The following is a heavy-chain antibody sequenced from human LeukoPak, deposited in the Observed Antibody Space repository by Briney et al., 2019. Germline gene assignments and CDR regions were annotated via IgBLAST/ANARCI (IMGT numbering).Heavy chain of an antibody. CDR1: GYTFTGYF. Sequence: ASVKVSCKASGYTFTGYFIHWLRQAPGQGLEWMGWINPNSGGTNYAQKFHGRVTMTRDTSISTAYMELSRLRSDDTAVYYCARGEITSGGVIVVFDSWGQGTLVTVSS. CDR3: ARGEITSGGVIVVFDS. CDR2: INPNSGGT. D-gene: IGHD3-16*02. J-gene: IGHJ4*02. V-gene: IGHV1-2*02.